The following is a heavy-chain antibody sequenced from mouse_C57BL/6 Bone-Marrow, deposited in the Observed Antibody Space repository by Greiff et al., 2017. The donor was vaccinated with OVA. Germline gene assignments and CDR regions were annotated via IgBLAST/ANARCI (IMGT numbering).Heavy chain of an antibody. CDR2: INPNNGGT. J-gene: IGHJ2*01. CDR3: ARYSHYYGSSYDY. CDR1: GYTFTDYN. Sequence: VQLQQSGPELVKPGASVKIPCKASGYTFTDYNMDWVKQSHGKSLEWIGDINPNNGGTICNQKFKGKATLTVDKSSSTAYMELRSLTSEDTAVYYCARYSHYYGSSYDYWGQGTTLTVSS. D-gene: IGHD1-1*01. V-gene: IGHV1-18*01.